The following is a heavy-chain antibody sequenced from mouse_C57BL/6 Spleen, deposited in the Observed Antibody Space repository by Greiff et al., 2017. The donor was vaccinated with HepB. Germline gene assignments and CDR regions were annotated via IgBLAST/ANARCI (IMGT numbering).Heavy chain of an antibody. Sequence: VQLQQPGAELVKPGASVKMSCKASGYTFTSYWITWVKQRPGQGLEWIGDIYPGSGSTNYNEKLKSKATLTVDTSSSKAYMQLSSLTSEDSAVYYCARGARKNSNYVDYWGQGTTLTVSS. CDR2: IYPGSGST. CDR3: ARGARKNSNYVDY. CDR1: GYTFTSYW. J-gene: IGHJ2*01. V-gene: IGHV1-55*01. D-gene: IGHD2-5*01.